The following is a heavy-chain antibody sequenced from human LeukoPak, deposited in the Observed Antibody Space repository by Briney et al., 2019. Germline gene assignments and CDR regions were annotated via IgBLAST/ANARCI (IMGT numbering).Heavy chain of an antibody. D-gene: IGHD2-21*01. J-gene: IGHJ4*02. CDR1: GFTFSSYA. Sequence: GESLRLSCAASGFTFSSYAMSWVRQAPGRGLEWVSGISGSVGNTYYADSVKGRFTISRDNSKNTLYLQMNSLRAEDTAVYYCAKGGTENCGGDCYFDYWGQGTLVTVSS. CDR3: AKGGTENCGGDCYFDY. V-gene: IGHV3-23*01. CDR2: ISGSVGNT.